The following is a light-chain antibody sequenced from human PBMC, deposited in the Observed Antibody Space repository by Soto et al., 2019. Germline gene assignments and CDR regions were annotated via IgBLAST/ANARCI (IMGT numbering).Light chain of an antibody. CDR3: AAWDDSLRGV. CDR2: RNN. J-gene: IGLJ1*01. Sequence: QSVLTQPPSASGTPGQRVTISCSGSSSNIGSNYVYWYQQLPGTAPKLLIYRNNQRPSGVPDRFSGSKSGTSASLAISGLRSEDESDYYCAAWDDSLRGVFGTGTKFTVL. V-gene: IGLV1-47*01. CDR1: SSNIGSNY.